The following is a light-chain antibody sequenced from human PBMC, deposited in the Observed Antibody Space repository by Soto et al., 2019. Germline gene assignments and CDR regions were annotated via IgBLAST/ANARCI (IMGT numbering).Light chain of an antibody. CDR3: AAWDDSLNGYV. Sequence: QSVLTQPPSASGTPGQRVTIACSGSSFNIGSNTVNWYQQLPGTAPKLLIYTNNQRPSGVPDRFSGSKSGTSAALAISGRQSEDEADYYCAAWDDSLNGYVFGAVTKLTVL. V-gene: IGLV1-44*01. CDR2: TNN. J-gene: IGLJ1*01. CDR1: SFNIGSNT.